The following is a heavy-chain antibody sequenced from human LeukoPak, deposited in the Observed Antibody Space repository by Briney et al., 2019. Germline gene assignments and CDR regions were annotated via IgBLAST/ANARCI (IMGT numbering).Heavy chain of an antibody. J-gene: IGHJ4*02. CDR2: IWYDGSNK. Sequence: GGSLRLSCAASGFTFSSYGMHWVRQAPGKGLEWVAVIWYDGSNKYYADSVKGRFTISRDNSKNTLYLQMNSLRAEDTAVYYCAKEEYGSGFDYWGQGTLVTVSS. CDR1: GFTFSSYG. V-gene: IGHV3-30*02. CDR3: AKEEYGSGFDY. D-gene: IGHD3-10*01.